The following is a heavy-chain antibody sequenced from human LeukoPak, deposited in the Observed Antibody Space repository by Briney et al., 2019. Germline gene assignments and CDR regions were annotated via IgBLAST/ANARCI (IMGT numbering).Heavy chain of an antibody. D-gene: IGHD2-21*01. CDR1: GFTFSSYS. V-gene: IGHV3-48*04. J-gene: IGHJ3*02. CDR2: ISSSSSTT. Sequence: PGGSLRLSCAASGFTFSSYSMNWVRQAPGKGLEWVSYISSSSSTTYYADSVKGRFTISRDNAKNSLYLQMNSLRAEDTAVYYCATTVSSLLSPLDAFDIWGQGTMVTVSS. CDR3: ATTVSSLLSPLDAFDI.